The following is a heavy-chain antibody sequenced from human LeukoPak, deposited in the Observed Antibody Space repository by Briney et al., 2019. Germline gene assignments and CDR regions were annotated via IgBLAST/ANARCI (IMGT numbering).Heavy chain of an antibody. CDR3: ATKQWLAPPPDS. CDR2: INTDGTVT. Sequence: GGSLRLACAASGFTFGNAWMNWVRQAPGKGLESVSRINTDGTVTTYADSVKGRFTVSRDNADNTMFLQMNSVRDEDTAVYYCATKQWLAPPPDSWGQGTPVTVSS. V-gene: IGHV3-74*01. CDR1: GFTFGNAW. D-gene: IGHD6-19*01. J-gene: IGHJ4*02.